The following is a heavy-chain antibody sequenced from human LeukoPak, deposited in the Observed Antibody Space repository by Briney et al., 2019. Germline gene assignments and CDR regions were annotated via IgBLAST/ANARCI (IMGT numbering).Heavy chain of an antibody. D-gene: IGHD2-2*01. CDR2: TIPTFGTA. J-gene: IGHJ6*03. Sequence: ASVKVSCKASGGTFSSYAISWVRQAPGQGLEWMGGTIPTFGTANYAQKFQGRVTITTDESTSTAYMELSSLRSEDTAVYYCARVVSEYQLHTYYYYYMDVWGKGTTVTVSS. CDR1: GGTFSSYA. CDR3: ARVVSEYQLHTYYYYYMDV. V-gene: IGHV1-69*05.